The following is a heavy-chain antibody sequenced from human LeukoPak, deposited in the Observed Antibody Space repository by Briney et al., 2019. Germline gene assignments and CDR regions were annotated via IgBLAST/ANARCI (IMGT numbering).Heavy chain of an antibody. CDR1: GGSINSYY. Sequence: SETLSLTCTVSGGSINSYYWSWIRQPPGKGLEWIGEINHSGSTNYNPSLKSRVTISVDTSKNQFSLKLSSVTAADTAVYYCARTSTSRHNWNFWGQGTLVTVSS. CDR2: INHSGST. CDR3: ARTSTSRHNWNF. V-gene: IGHV4-34*01. D-gene: IGHD1-20*01. J-gene: IGHJ4*02.